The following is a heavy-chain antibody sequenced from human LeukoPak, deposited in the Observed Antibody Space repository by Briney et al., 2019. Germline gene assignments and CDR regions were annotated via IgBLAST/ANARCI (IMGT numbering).Heavy chain of an antibody. D-gene: IGHD2-15*01. V-gene: IGHV4-59*08. CDR1: GGTMISSY. Sequence: SETLSLTSTVSGGTMISSYWSWIRQSPGQGLEWIGYIYYNGNTNYNPFLKSRVTISVDTSKSQFSLRLSSVTAADPAVYYCARRGGFYCCGGRYHHYYIDSGGQGNLVTVSS. CDR3: ARRGGFYCCGGRYHHYYIDS. CDR2: IYYNGNT. J-gene: IGHJ4*02.